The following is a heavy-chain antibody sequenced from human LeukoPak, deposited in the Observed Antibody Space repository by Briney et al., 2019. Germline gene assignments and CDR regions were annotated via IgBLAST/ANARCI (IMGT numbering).Heavy chain of an antibody. D-gene: IGHD5-18*01. Sequence: PSETLSLTCTVSGGSISSSSYYWGWIRQPPGKGLEWIGSIYYSGSTYYNPSLKSRVTISVDTSKNQFSLKLSSVTAADTAVYYCARVGGYRGYMDVWGKGTTVTVSS. V-gene: IGHV4-39*07. CDR1: GGSISSSSYY. J-gene: IGHJ6*03. CDR2: IYYSGST. CDR3: ARVGGYRGYMDV.